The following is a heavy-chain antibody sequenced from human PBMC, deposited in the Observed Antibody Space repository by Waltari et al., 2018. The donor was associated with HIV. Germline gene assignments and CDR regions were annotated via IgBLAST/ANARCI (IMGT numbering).Heavy chain of an antibody. D-gene: IGHD3-3*01. CDR1: GYNFATFD. J-gene: IGHJ4*02. CDR3: VTSRPGAVFGDF. Sequence: QAPLVQSGAEVRQPGASVKVSCTSSGYNFATFDINWVRRAPGQGLEWMGWMSINNGNAGYGQRFKGRVTLTRDTSIDTAYMELHSLTPQDTAVYYCVTSRPGAVFGDFWGQGTPVMVSS. V-gene: IGHV1-8*01. CDR2: MSINNGNA.